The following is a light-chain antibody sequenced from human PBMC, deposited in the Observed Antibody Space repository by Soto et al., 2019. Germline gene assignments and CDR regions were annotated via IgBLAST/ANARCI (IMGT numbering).Light chain of an antibody. V-gene: IGKV3-15*01. Sequence: EIVMTQSPATLSVSPGERATLSCRASQSVSSNLVWYQQKPGQAPRLLIYGASTRATGIPARFSGSGSGTEFTLTINSLQSEDFAVYYCHQYDDGPYTFGQGTKVEI. CDR1: QSVSSN. CDR3: HQYDDGPYT. CDR2: GAS. J-gene: IGKJ2*01.